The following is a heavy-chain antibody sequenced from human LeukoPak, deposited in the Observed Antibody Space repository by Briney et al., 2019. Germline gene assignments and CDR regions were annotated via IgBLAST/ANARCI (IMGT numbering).Heavy chain of an antibody. CDR2: MNPNSDNT. Sequence: ASVKVSCKASGGTFSSYAISWVRQAPGQGLEWMGRMNPNSDNTGYAQKFQGRVTMTKNTSISTAYMELTSLRSADTAVYYCVRGLVTRSLEWLMENFYYGMDVWGQGTTVTVSS. D-gene: IGHD3-3*01. J-gene: IGHJ6*02. CDR3: VRGLVTRSLEWLMENFYYGMDV. V-gene: IGHV1-8*02. CDR1: GGTFSSYA.